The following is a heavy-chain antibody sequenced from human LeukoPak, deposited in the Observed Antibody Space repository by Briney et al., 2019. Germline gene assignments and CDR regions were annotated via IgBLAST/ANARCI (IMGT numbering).Heavy chain of an antibody. CDR2: IYYSGST. D-gene: IGHD5-18*01. CDR3: ARSAIAAVGTFDY. CDR1: GGSICSYY. V-gene: IGHV4-59*01. Sequence: SETLSLTCTVSGGSICSYYWSWIRQPPGKGLEWIGYIYYSGSTNYNPSLKSRVTISVDTSKNQFSLKLSSVTAADTAVYYCARSAIAAVGTFDYWGQETLVTVSS. J-gene: IGHJ4*02.